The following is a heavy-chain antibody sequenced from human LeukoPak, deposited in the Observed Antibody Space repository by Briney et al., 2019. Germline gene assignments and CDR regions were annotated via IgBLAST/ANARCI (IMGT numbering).Heavy chain of an antibody. Sequence: GESLKISCKGSGYIFSDYWINWVRKMPGKGLEWMGIMYPGDSDSRYSPAFQGHVTFSADKSTNTAYLQWNSLNASDTAIYYCARSVVMLRGGLDSWGQGTLVTVSS. CDR3: ARSVVMLRGGLDS. CDR2: MYPGDSDS. CDR1: GYIFSDYW. J-gene: IGHJ4*02. D-gene: IGHD3-10*01. V-gene: IGHV5-51*01.